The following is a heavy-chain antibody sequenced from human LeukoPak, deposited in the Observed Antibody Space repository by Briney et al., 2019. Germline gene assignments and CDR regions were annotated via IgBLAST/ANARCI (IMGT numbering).Heavy chain of an antibody. J-gene: IGHJ4*02. CDR2: MNPNSGYT. D-gene: IGHD6-13*01. Sequence: ASVKVSCKASGYTFTSCDFNWVRQATGQGLEWMGWMNPNSGYTGYAQSFQGRVTMTRNTSINTAYMELSSLRSEDTAVYYCARGGSIAAAVYGPSGYWGLGTLVTVSS. CDR3: ARGGSIAAAVYGPSGY. CDR1: GYTFTSCD. V-gene: IGHV1-8*01.